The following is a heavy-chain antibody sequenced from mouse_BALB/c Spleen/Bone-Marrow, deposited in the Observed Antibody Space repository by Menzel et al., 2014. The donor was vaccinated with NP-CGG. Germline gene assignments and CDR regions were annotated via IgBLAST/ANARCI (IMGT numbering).Heavy chain of an antibody. CDR2: ILPGSGTT. J-gene: IGHJ4*01. CDR3: ARSHYYGLYYAMDY. Sequence: QVTLKESGAELMKPGASVKISCKTTGYTFSSYWIEWVKQRPGHGLEWIGEILPGSGTTNYNEKFKGKATFTADTSSNTAYMQLSSLTSEDSAVYYCARSHYYGLYYAMDYWGQGTSVTVSP. V-gene: IGHV1-9*01. CDR1: GYTFSSYW. D-gene: IGHD1-1*01.